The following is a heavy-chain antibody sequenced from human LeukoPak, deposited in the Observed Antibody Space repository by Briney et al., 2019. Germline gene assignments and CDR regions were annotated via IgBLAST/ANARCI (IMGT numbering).Heavy chain of an antibody. CDR1: GFTFSNAW. D-gene: IGHD3-22*01. Sequence: GGSLRLSCAASGFTFSNAWMNWVRRAPGKGLEWVGRIKSKTDGGTTDYAAPVKGRFTISRDDSKNTLYLQMNSLKTEDTAVYYCTIRYDSSGYFDYWGQGTLVTVSS. CDR3: TIRYDSSGYFDY. V-gene: IGHV3-15*07. CDR2: IKSKTDGGTT. J-gene: IGHJ4*02.